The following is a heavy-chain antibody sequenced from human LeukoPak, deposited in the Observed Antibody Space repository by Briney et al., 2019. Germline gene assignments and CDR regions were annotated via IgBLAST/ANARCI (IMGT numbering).Heavy chain of an antibody. V-gene: IGHV3-23*01. CDR2: ISGSGGST. J-gene: IGHJ4*02. CDR1: GFTFSSYA. D-gene: IGHD3-3*01. CDR3: AKDWYDDFWSGYSN. Sequence: GGSLRLSCAASGFTFSSYAMSWVRQAPGQGLEWLSAISGSGGSTYYADSVKGRFTISRDNSKNTLYLQMNSLRAEDTAVYYCAKDWYDDFWSGYSNWGQGTLVTVSS.